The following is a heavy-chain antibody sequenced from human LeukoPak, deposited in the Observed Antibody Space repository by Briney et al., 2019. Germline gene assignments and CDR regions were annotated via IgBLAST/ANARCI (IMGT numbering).Heavy chain of an antibody. CDR2: ISSNGGST. Sequence: GGSLRLSCAASGFTFSSYAMHWVRQAPGKGLEYVSAISSNGGSTYYANSVKDRFTISRDNAKNTVSLQMNSLRGEDTAVYYCGREDRIVLGNDALDIWGQGTMVTVSS. J-gene: IGHJ3*02. CDR3: GREDRIVLGNDALDI. D-gene: IGHD2-8*01. V-gene: IGHV3-64*01. CDR1: GFTFSSYA.